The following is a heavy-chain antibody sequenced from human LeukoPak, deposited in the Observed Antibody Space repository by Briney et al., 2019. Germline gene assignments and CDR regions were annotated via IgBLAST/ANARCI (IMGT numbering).Heavy chain of an antibody. CDR3: ARLLYGDYLDY. CDR2: INHSGST. CDR1: GGSFSGYY. V-gene: IGHV4-34*01. D-gene: IGHD4-17*01. J-gene: IGHJ4*02. Sequence: SETLSLTCAVYGGSFSGYYWSWIRQPPGKGLEWIGEINHSGSTNYNPSLKSRVTISVDTSKNQFSLKLSSVTAADTAVYYCARLLYGDYLDYWGQGTLVTVSS.